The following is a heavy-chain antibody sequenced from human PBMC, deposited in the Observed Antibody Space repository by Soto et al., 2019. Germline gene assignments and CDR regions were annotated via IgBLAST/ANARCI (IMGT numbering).Heavy chain of an antibody. CDR3: AREYDSSGYFTPGNY. D-gene: IGHD3-22*01. Sequence: GGSLRLSCAASGFTFSSYGMHWVRQAPGKGLEWVAVIWYDGSNKYYADSVKGRFTISRDNSKNTLYLQMNSLRAEDTAVYYCAREYDSSGYFTPGNYWGQGTLVTVSS. J-gene: IGHJ4*02. CDR2: IWYDGSNK. CDR1: GFTFSSYG. V-gene: IGHV3-33*01.